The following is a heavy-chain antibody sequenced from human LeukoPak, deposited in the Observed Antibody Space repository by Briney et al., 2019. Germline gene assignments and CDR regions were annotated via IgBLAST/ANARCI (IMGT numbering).Heavy chain of an antibody. Sequence: GESLRLSCAASGFPFSSYSVNWVRQAPGKGLEWVSYISSSGSTIYYADSVKGRFTISRDNAKNSLYLQMNSLRAEDTAVYYCARGMLWFGELLCIGFDYWGQGTLVTVSS. D-gene: IGHD3-10*01. V-gene: IGHV3-48*03. CDR3: ARGMLWFGELLCIGFDY. J-gene: IGHJ4*02. CDR1: GFPFSSYS. CDR2: ISSSGSTI.